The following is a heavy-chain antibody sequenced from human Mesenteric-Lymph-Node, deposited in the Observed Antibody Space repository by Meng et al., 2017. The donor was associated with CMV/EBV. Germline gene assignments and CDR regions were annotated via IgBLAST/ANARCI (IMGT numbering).Heavy chain of an antibody. CDR1: GGSMTGYY. CDR2: VYFSGST. CDR3: AREGRFLEWLLFSSYYFDY. Sequence: SETLSLTCTVSGGSMTGYYWTWIRQPPGKGLEWIGYVYFSGSTSYSPSLKSRVTISVDTSKNQFSLKLTSVTAADTAVYYCAREGRFLEWLLFSSYYFDYWGQGTLVTVSS. D-gene: IGHD3-3*01. V-gene: IGHV4-59*01. J-gene: IGHJ4*02.